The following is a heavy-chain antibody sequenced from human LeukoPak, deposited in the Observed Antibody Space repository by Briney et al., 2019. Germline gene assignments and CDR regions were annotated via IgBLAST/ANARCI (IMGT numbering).Heavy chain of an antibody. D-gene: IGHD1-26*01. CDR3: CFGATPHY. V-gene: IGHV3-30*04. CDR2: ISYSGDNT. Sequence: GGSLRLSCTASGFNLTNYAMHWVRQAPGKGLEWVTLISYSGDNTYYADSVKGRFTFSRDKAKNTLYLQMNSLRPEDTAVYYCCFGATPHYWGQGTLVTVSS. CDR1: GFNLTNYA. J-gene: IGHJ4*02.